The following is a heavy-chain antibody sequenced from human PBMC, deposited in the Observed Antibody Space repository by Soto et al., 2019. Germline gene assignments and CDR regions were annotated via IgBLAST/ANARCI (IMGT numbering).Heavy chain of an antibody. CDR2: IYYSGNT. CDR1: GGSVGSGSYY. D-gene: IGHD4-4*01. J-gene: IGHJ5*02. Sequence: QVQLQESGPGLVKPSETLSLTCTVSGGSVGSGSYYWSWIRQPLGKGLEWIGYIYYSGNTDYNPSLRGRATISVDKAKNHFSMQLTSVTSADTAIYSCARDSVLAYYSVHRNPYWFDPWGQGTLVIVSS. V-gene: IGHV4-61*03. CDR3: ARDSVLAYYSVHRNPYWFDP.